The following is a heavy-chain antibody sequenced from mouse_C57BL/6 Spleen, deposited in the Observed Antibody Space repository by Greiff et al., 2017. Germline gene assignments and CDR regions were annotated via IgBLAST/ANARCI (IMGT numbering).Heavy chain of an antibody. J-gene: IGHJ2*01. CDR2: ISDGGSYT. CDR3: ARGGGNYLYFDY. Sequence: DVMLVESGGGLVKPGGSLKLSCAASGFTFSSYAMSWVRQTPEKRLEWVATISDGGSYTYYPDNVKGRFTISRDNAKNNLYLQMSHLKSEDTAMYYCARGGGNYLYFDYWGQGTTLTVSS. D-gene: IGHD2-1*01. V-gene: IGHV5-4*03. CDR1: GFTFSSYA.